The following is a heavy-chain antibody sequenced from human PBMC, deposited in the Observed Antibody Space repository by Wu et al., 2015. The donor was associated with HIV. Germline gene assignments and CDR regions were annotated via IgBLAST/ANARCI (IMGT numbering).Heavy chain of an antibody. CDR1: GYTFTGFF. CDR2: INPKSGGT. CDR3: ARVRRVEYQDSSGYLDY. D-gene: IGHD3-22*01. V-gene: IGHV1-2*02. J-gene: IGHJ4*02. Sequence: QVQLVQSGAEVKKPGASVKVSCKASGYTFTGFFIHWVRQAPGQGLEWMGWINPKSGGTNYAQKFQGRVTMTRDTSISTAYLELRRLTSDDTAMYYCARVRRVEYQDSSGYLDYWGQGTLVTVSS.